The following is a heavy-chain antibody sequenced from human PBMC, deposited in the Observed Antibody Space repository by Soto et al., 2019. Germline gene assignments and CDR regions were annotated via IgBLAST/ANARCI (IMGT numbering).Heavy chain of an antibody. Sequence: QVHLVQSGPEVREPGSSVKVSCKASGGSFSSDAITWVRQAPGQGLEWIGKIIPMFDTTNYAPEFQGRVTITADTATTTVYMEVNRLTPDDTAVYYCAREVVTETTLGYFDLWGQGALVTVSS. D-gene: IGHD2-21*02. CDR2: IIPMFDTT. CDR3: AREVVTETTLGYFDL. J-gene: IGHJ4*02. CDR1: GGSFSSDA. V-gene: IGHV1-69*06.